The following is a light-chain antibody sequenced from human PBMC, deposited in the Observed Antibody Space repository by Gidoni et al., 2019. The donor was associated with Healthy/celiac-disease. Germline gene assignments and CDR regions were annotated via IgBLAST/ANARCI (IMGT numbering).Light chain of an antibody. CDR3: QQRSNWPPIT. CDR2: DAS. V-gene: IGKV3-11*01. J-gene: IGKJ3*01. CDR1: QSVSSY. Sequence: EIVLTQSPATVSLSPGERATLSGRASQSVSSYLAWYQQKPGQAPRLLIYDASNRATGIPARFSGSGSGTDFTLTISSLEPEDFAVYYCQQRSNWPPITFGPGTKVDIK.